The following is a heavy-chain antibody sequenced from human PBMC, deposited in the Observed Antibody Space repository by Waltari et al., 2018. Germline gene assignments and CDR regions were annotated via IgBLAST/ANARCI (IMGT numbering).Heavy chain of an antibody. D-gene: IGHD6-13*01. CDR3: VRENIAAAGLES. CDR1: GFILSTYC. J-gene: IGHJ4*02. CDR2: INSDGSST. V-gene: IGHV3-74*01. Sequence: EVQLVESGGGLVQPGGSLRLSCVASGFILSTYCMDWFRQAPGKGLVWVSRINSDGSSTTYADSVKGRFTISRDNAKNTLYLHMSSLRAEDTAVYYCVRENIAAAGLESWGQGTLVTVSS.